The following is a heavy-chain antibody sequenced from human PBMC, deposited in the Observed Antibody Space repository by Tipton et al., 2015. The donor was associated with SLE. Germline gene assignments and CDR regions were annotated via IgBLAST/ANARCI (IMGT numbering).Heavy chain of an antibody. CDR1: GGSISDYY. CDR3: ARALCGGDCLEAGFDY. CDR2: IDYSGNT. D-gene: IGHD2-21*01. Sequence: TLSLTCTVSGGSISDYYWSWIRQPPGKGLEWIGYIDYSGNTYYTPSLKSRVTISVDTSKNQFSLKLSSVTAADTAVYYCARALCGGDCLEAGFDYWGQGTLVTVSS. V-gene: IGHV4-59*01. J-gene: IGHJ4*02.